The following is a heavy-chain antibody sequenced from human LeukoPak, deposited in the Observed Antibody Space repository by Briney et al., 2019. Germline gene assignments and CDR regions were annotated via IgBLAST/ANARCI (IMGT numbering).Heavy chain of an antibody. Sequence: GGSLRLSCAASGFTFDDYAMHWVRQAPGKGLEWVSLISWDGGSTYYADSVKGRFTISRDNSKNSLYLHMNSLRAEDTALYYCAKAHTIFGVVIIDGLDYWGQGTLVTVSS. CDR2: ISWDGGST. CDR1: GFTFDDYA. J-gene: IGHJ4*02. V-gene: IGHV3-43D*03. D-gene: IGHD3-3*01. CDR3: AKAHTIFGVVIIDGLDY.